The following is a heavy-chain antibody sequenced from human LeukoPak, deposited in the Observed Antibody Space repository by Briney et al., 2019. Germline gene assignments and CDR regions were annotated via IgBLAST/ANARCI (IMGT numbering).Heavy chain of an antibody. J-gene: IGHJ5*02. CDR2: NYSTGST. CDR3: ARDHQLYGSPWDWFDP. D-gene: IGHD3-10*01. CDR1: GGSMSSYY. Sequence: PSETLSLTCTVSGGSMSSYYWSWIRQPAGKGLEWIGRNYSTGSTNYNPSLKSRVTMSVDASKNQFSLRLSSVTAADTAVYYCARDHQLYGSPWDWFDPWGQGMLVTVSS. V-gene: IGHV4-4*07.